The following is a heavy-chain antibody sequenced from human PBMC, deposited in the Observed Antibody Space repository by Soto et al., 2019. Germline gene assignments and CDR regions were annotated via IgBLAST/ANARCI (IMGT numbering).Heavy chain of an antibody. D-gene: IGHD5-18*01. V-gene: IGHV3-48*01. CDR2: ISSSSSTI. Sequence: PGGTLRLSCLGSGFTFSENNMKWVHQAPGKGLVWVSFISSSSSTIYYADSVKGRFTISRDNAKNSLYLQMNSLRAEDTAVYYCATDYSSYGPFDYWGQGTLVTVSS. CDR1: GFTFSENN. CDR3: ATDYSSYGPFDY. J-gene: IGHJ4*02.